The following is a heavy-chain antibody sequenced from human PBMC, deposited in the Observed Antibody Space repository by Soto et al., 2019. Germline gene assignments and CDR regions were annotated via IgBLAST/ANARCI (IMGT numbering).Heavy chain of an antibody. Sequence: EVPLLESGGGLVQPGGSLRLSCAASGFTFSSFSMTWVRQAPGKGLEWVAAVTGSGGSTYYADSVKGRFTISRDNTKNTLYLQMNTLKADDTAIYFCARFVQSVAAAGFDYWGQGTLVTVSS. J-gene: IGHJ4*02. CDR1: GFTFSSFS. D-gene: IGHD6-13*01. CDR3: ARFVQSVAAAGFDY. V-gene: IGHV3-23*01. CDR2: VTGSGGST.